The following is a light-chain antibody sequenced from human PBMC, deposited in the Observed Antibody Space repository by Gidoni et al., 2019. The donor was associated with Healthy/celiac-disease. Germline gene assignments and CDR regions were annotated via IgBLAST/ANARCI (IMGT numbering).Light chain of an antibody. CDR1: QSVSSSY. CDR2: RAS. CDR3: QQYGSSTGFT. J-gene: IGKJ3*01. Sequence: EIVLTPSPGTLSLSPGERATLSCRASQSVSSSYLAWYQQTPGQAPRLLIYRASSRATGLPDRFSGSGSVTDFTLTISRLEPEYFAVYYCQQYGSSTGFTFGPGTKVDIK. V-gene: IGKV3-20*01.